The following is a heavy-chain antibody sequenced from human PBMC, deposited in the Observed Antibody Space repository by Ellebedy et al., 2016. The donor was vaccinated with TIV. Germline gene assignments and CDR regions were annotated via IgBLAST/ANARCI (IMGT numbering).Heavy chain of an antibody. CDR3: VKAGSMAATGGDFHS. CDR1: GFTPDYYT. CDR2: ISWHSGDI. Sequence: SLKIPXVAPGFTPDYYTMHWVRQAPGKGLQWVSGISWHSGDISYADSVKGRFTISRDNAKSSLYLQMNSLRAEDTAFYYCVKAGSMAATGGDFHSWGQGTLVTVSS. V-gene: IGHV3-9*02. J-gene: IGHJ4*02. D-gene: IGHD2-15*01.